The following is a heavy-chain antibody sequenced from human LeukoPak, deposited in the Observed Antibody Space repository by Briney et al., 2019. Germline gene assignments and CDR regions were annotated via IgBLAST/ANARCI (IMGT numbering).Heavy chain of an antibody. CDR1: GGSISSGDYY. V-gene: IGHV4-30-4*01. J-gene: IGHJ5*02. D-gene: IGHD3-22*01. CDR3: ARAVSSGYYYRIDP. CDR2: IYYSGST. Sequence: SQTLSLTCTVSGGSISSGDYYWSWIRQPPGKGLEWFGYIYYSGSTYYNPSLKSRVTISVDTSKNQFSLKLSSVTAADTAVYYCARAVSSGYYYRIDPWGQGTLVTVSS.